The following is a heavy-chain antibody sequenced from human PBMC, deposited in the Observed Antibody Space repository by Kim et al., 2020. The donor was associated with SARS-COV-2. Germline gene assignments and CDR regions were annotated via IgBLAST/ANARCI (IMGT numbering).Heavy chain of an antibody. V-gene: IGHV4-59*01. CDR3: ARGDPTISARYYIDA. CDR2: IHSGWSN. CDR1: GGSISNYY. D-gene: IGHD6-6*01. J-gene: IGHJ6*03. Sequence: SETLSLTCTVSGGSISNYYWTWIRQPPGTGLEWVGYIHSGWSNNYNPSLKSRITISLDTSRSQFSLKLTSVTTADTAVYYCARGDPTISARYYIDAWGHGTTVTVSS.